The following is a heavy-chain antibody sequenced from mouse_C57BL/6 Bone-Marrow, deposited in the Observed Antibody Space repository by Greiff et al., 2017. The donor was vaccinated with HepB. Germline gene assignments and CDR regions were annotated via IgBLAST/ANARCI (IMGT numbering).Heavy chain of an antibody. Sequence: DVQLVESGGGLVKPGGSLKLSCAASGFTFSSYAMSWVRQTPEKRLEWVATISDGGSYTYYPDNVKGRFTISRDNAKNNLYLQMSHLKSEDTAMYYCARAPYGSSEAWFAYWGQGTLVTVSA. V-gene: IGHV5-4*01. CDR1: GFTFSSYA. CDR3: ARAPYGSSEAWFAY. J-gene: IGHJ3*01. D-gene: IGHD1-1*01. CDR2: ISDGGSYT.